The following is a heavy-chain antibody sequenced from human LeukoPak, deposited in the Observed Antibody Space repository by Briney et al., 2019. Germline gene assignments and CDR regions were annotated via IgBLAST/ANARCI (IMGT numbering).Heavy chain of an antibody. CDR1: GFTFSSYA. Sequence: GGSLRLSCAASGFTFSSYAMSWVRQAPGKGLEWVSAISGSGGSTYYADSVKGRFTISRDNSKNTLYLQMNSLRDEDTAVYYCARGKIGYYYGDYDGYWGQGTLVTVSS. J-gene: IGHJ4*02. CDR3: ARGKIGYYYGDYDGY. CDR2: ISGSGGST. D-gene: IGHD4-17*01. V-gene: IGHV3-23*01.